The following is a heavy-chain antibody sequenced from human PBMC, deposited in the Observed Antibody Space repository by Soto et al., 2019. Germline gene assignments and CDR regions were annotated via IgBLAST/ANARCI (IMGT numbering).Heavy chain of an antibody. J-gene: IGHJ4*02. CDR3: ARSVRSSSWYDFDY. D-gene: IGHD6-13*01. CDR1: GFTFSSYA. Sequence: PGGSLRLSCAASGFTFSSYAMHWVRQAPGKGLEWVAVISYDGSNKYYADSVKGRFTISRDNSKNTLYLQMNSLRAEDTAVYYCARSVRSSSWYDFDYWGQGTLVTVSS. CDR2: ISYDGSNK. V-gene: IGHV3-30-3*01.